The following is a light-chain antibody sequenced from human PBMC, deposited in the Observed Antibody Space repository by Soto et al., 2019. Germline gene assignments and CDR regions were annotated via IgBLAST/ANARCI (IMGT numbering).Light chain of an antibody. CDR3: QQYGTSRT. J-gene: IGKJ1*01. V-gene: IGKV3-20*01. Sequence: EIVLTQSPGTLSLSPGEGATLSCRASQSVSTNFFAWYQQKPGQAPRLLIYGASTRATGIPDRFSGSGSGTDFTLTISRLDPEDFAVYYCQQYGTSRTFGQWTKV. CDR2: GAS. CDR1: QSVSTNF.